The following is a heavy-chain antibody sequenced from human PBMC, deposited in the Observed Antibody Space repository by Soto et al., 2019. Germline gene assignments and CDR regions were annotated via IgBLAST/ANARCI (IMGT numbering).Heavy chain of an antibody. J-gene: IGHJ4*02. D-gene: IGHD6-25*01. Sequence: EVQLVESGGGLVQPGGALRLSCGASGFTFSSYSMNWVRQAPGKGREWVSYISSSSSNIHYADSVKGRFTISRDNAKNSLYLQMNSLRADDTAVYYCARDREGDGYNFDYWGQGTLVTVSS. CDR2: ISSSSSNI. CDR1: GFTFSSYS. CDR3: ARDREGDGYNFDY. V-gene: IGHV3-48*01.